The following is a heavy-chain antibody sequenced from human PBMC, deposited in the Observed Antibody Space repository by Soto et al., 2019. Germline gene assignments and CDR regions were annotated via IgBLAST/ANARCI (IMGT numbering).Heavy chain of an antibody. CDR1: GFTFSSYW. D-gene: IGHD5-18*01. CDR3: ARDLVDTATLEEENFDY. V-gene: IGHV3-74*01. CDR2: INSDRSST. J-gene: IGHJ4*02. Sequence: PGGSLRLSCAASGFTFSSYWMHWVRQAPGKGLVWVSRINSDRSSTSYADSVKGRFTISRDNAKNTLYLQMNSLRAEDTAVYYCARDLVDTATLEEENFDYWGQGTLVTVSS.